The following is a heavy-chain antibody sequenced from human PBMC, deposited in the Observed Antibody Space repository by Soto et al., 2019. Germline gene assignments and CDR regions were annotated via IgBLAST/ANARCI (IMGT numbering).Heavy chain of an antibody. CDR3: ARDRLPPAPYYIDG. V-gene: IGHV1-69*02. D-gene: IGHD2-15*01. J-gene: IGHJ6*03. Sequence: QVQLVQSGAEVKKPGSSVKVSCKASGGTFSSYTISWVRQAPGQGLEWMGRIIPILGIANYAQKFQGRVTITADKSPSTAYMELSSLRSEDTAVYYCARDRLPPAPYYIDGWGQGTTVTVSS. CDR1: GGTFSSYT. CDR2: IIPILGIA.